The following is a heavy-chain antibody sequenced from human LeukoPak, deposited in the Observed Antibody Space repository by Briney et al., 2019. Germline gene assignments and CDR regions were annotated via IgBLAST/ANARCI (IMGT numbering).Heavy chain of an antibody. Sequence: PSETLSLTCTVSGVSISSYYWSWIRQPPGKGLEWIGYIYHTGSSNYNPSLKSRVTIPVDTSKNQFSLKLSSVTAADTAVYYCARIGGSYYPFDYWGQGALVTVSS. J-gene: IGHJ4*02. V-gene: IGHV4-59*01. CDR2: IYHTGSS. D-gene: IGHD1-26*01. CDR3: ARIGGSYYPFDY. CDR1: GVSISSYY.